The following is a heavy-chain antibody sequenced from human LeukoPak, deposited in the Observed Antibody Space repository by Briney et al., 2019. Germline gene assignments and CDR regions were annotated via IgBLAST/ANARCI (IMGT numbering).Heavy chain of an antibody. CDR3: ARGYCSGGSCYVAYFDY. Sequence: ASVEVSCKASGYTFTSYGISWVRQAPGQGLEWMGWISAYNGNTNYAQKLQGRVTMTTDTSTSTAYMELRSLRSDDTAVYYCARGYCSGGSCYVAYFDYWGQGTLVTVSS. D-gene: IGHD2-15*01. CDR2: ISAYNGNT. V-gene: IGHV1-18*04. J-gene: IGHJ4*02. CDR1: GYTFTSYG.